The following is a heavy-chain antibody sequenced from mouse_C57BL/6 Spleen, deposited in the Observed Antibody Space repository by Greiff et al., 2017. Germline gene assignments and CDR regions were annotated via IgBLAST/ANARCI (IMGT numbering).Heavy chain of an antibody. V-gene: IGHV1-15*01. CDR3: TRGSSLFDF. Sequence: VKLVASGAELVRPGASVTLSCKASGYTFTDYEMHWVKQTPVHGLEWIGAIDPETGGTAYNQKFKGKAILTADKSSSTAYMELRSLTSEDSAVYYCTRGSSLFDFWGQGTTLTVSS. CDR1: GYTFTDYE. D-gene: IGHD1-1*01. CDR2: IDPETGGT. J-gene: IGHJ2*01.